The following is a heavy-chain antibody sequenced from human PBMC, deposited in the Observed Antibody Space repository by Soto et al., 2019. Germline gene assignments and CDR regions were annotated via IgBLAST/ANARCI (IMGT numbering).Heavy chain of an antibody. J-gene: IGHJ6*03. Sequence: GGSLRLSCAASGFTFSSYGMHWVLQAPGKGLEWVAVIWYDGSNKYYADSVKGRFTISRDNSKNTLYLQMNSLRSEDTAVYYCARDSGTVLRYFDWFENYYYYMDVWGKGTTVTVSS. CDR1: GFTFSSYG. CDR3: ARDSGTVLRYFDWFENYYYYMDV. CDR2: IWYDGSNK. V-gene: IGHV3-33*01. D-gene: IGHD3-9*01.